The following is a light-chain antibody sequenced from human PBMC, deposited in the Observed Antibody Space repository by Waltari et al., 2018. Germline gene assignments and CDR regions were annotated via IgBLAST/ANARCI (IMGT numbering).Light chain of an antibody. CDR3: QAWDNNIVV. CDR1: NLGDTH. Sequence: SGLTQPPSVSVSPGQTASITCPADNLGDTHASWYQQKPGQSPVLVIHQDKKRHSGIPGRFSGSSSGNTATLTITGTQATDEADYYCQAWDNNIVVFGGGTKLTVL. CDR2: QDK. V-gene: IGLV3-1*01. J-gene: IGLJ3*02.